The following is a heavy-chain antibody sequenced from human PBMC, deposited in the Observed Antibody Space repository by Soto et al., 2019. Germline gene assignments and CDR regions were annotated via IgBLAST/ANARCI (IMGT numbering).Heavy chain of an antibody. D-gene: IGHD3-3*01. J-gene: IGHJ4*02. Sequence: GGSLRLSCSASGFTFSSYAMHWVRQAPGKGLEYVSAISSNGGSTYYADSVKGRFTISRDNSKNTLYLQMSSLRAEDTAVYYCVKEGPTIFGVWGYFDYWGQGTLVTVSS. V-gene: IGHV3-64D*08. CDR3: VKEGPTIFGVWGYFDY. CDR2: ISSNGGST. CDR1: GFTFSSYA.